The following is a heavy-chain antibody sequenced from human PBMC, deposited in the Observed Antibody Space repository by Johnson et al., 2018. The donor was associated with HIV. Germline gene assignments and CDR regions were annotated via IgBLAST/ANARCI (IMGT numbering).Heavy chain of an antibody. J-gene: IGHJ3*02. D-gene: IGHD3-22*01. V-gene: IGHV3-30*18. CDR2: ISYDGSNK. CDR3: AKEGYYDSSGYYHRAFDI. Sequence: QVQLVESGGGLVQPGGSLRLSCAASGFTFSSYAVSWVRQAPGKGLEWVAVISYDGSNKYYADSVKGRFTISRDNSKNTLYLQMSSLRAEDTAVYYCAKEGYYDSSGYYHRAFDIWGQGTMVTVSS. CDR1: GFTFSSYA.